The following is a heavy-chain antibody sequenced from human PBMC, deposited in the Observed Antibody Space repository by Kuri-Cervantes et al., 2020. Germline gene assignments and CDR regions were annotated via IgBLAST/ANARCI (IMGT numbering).Heavy chain of an antibody. V-gene: IGHV1-46*01. CDR1: GYTFTSYY. CDR2: INPSGGST. D-gene: IGHD1-1*01. Sequence: ASVKVSCKASGYTFTSYYMHWVRQAPGQGLEWMGIINPSGGSTSYVQKFQGRVTMTRDTSTSTVYMELSNLRSEDTAVYYCARDSRGNGDNWGWFDYWGQGTLVTVSS. J-gene: IGHJ4*02. CDR3: ARDSRGNGDNWGWFDY.